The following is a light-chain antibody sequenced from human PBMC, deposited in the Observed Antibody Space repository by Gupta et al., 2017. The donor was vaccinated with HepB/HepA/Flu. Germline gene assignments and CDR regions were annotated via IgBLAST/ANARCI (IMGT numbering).Light chain of an antibody. V-gene: IGKV1D-12*01. CDR3: QQADRLPIT. Sequence: DIQMTQSPSSVSASVGDRVTITCRASQDISRWLAWYQQKPGKAPKLLIYETSRVQSGVPSRFSGSGSGTDFILTINSLQPEEFATYYCQQADRLPITFGQGTQVDI. CDR2: ETS. CDR1: QDISRW. J-gene: IGKJ3*01.